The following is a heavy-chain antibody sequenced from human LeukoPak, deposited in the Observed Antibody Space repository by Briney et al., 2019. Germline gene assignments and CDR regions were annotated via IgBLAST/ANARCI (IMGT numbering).Heavy chain of an antibody. CDR2: ISYDGSNK. V-gene: IGHV3-30-3*01. D-gene: IGHD2-8*01. Sequence: GGSLRLSCAASGFTFSSYAMHWVRQAPGKGLEWVAVISYDGSNKYYADSVKGRFTISRGNSKNTLYLQMNSLRAEDTAVYYCARADIVLMVYAIPRSSLDYWGQGTLVTVSS. CDR1: GFTFSSYA. J-gene: IGHJ4*02. CDR3: ARADIVLMVYAIPRSSLDY.